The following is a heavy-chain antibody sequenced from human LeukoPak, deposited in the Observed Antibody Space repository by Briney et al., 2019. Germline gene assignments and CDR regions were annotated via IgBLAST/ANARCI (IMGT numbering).Heavy chain of an antibody. V-gene: IGHV5-51*01. CDR1: GYIFTHNW. CDR3: ARQTRDGSGSRGYFFDF. J-gene: IGHJ4*02. D-gene: IGHD3-10*01. Sequence: GESLKISCKGSGYIFTHNWLGWVRQMRGKGLEWMGIIYPGDSDTRYSPSFEGQVTISVDKSSSTAYLQWSSLKASDTAMYYCARQTRDGSGSRGYFFDFWGQGTLVTVSS. CDR2: IYPGDSDT.